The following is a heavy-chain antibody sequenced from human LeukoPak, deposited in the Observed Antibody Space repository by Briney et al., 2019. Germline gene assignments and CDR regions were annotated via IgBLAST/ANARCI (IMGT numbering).Heavy chain of an antibody. CDR3: ARGFATMVRGVVLDF. D-gene: IGHD3-10*01. CDR1: SGSFSGYY. CDR2: IYHGGST. J-gene: IGHJ4*02. Sequence: SETLSLTCAVYSGSFSGYYWSWIRQPPGKGLECIGEIYHGGSTNYNPSLKSRVTISVDTSKNQFSLKLSSVTAADTAVYYCARGFATMVRGVVLDFWGQGTLVTVSS. V-gene: IGHV4-34*01.